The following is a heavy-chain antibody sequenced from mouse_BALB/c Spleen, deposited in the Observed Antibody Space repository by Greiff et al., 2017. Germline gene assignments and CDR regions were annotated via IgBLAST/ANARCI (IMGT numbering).Heavy chain of an antibody. V-gene: IGHV5-12-2*01. Sequence: DVQLQESGGGLVQPGGSLKLSCAASGFTFSSYTMSWVRQTPEKRLEWVAYISNGGGSTYYPDTVKGRFTISRGNAKNPLYLQMRSLKSEDTAMYYCARHLTTVVEVPMDYWGQGTSGTVSS. D-gene: IGHD1-1*01. CDR3: ARHLTTVVEVPMDY. J-gene: IGHJ4*01. CDR1: GFTFSSYT. CDR2: ISNGGGST.